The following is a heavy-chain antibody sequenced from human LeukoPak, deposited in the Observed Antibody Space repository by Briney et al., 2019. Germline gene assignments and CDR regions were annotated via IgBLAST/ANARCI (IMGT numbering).Heavy chain of an antibody. CDR3: ARDRRYYGSGFDP. D-gene: IGHD3-10*01. CDR2: IYYSGST. V-gene: IGHV4-31*03. CDR1: GGSISSGGYY. J-gene: IGHJ5*02. Sequence: PSQTLSLTCTVSGGSISSGGYYWSWIRQHPGKGLEWIGYIYYSGSTYYNPSLKSRVTISVDTSKNQFSLKLSSVTAADTAVYYCARDRRYYGSGFDPWGQGTLVTVPS.